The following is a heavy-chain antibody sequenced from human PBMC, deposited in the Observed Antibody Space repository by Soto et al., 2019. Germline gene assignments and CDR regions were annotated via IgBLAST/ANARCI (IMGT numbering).Heavy chain of an antibody. V-gene: IGHV3-23*01. CDR2: ISGSGETT. CDR3: AKDFHFDSSGYHANEY. D-gene: IGHD3-22*01. CDR1: GFTFSNYA. J-gene: IGHJ4*02. Sequence: GGSLRLSCAASGFTFSNYAMSWVRQAPGKGLEWVSDISGSGETTYYADSMKGRFTISRDNSKNTLYLQMSSLRAEDTAVYYCAKDFHFDSSGYHANEYWGQGP.